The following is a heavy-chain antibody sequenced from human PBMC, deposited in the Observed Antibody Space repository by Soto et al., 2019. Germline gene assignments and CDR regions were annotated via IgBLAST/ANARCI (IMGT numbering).Heavy chain of an antibody. V-gene: IGHV3-74*01. CDR1: GFTFSRYW. CDR3: IRDLRSGEF. J-gene: IGHJ4*02. Sequence: EVLLVESGGGLVQPGGSLRLSCAASGFTFSRYWMHWVRQAPGKGLVWVSRIAGEGISTNYADSVKGRFTASRDNAKNTVYLEMSSLRAEDTAVYYCIRDLRSGEFWGQGTLVTVSS. CDR2: IAGEGIST. D-gene: IGHD3-3*01.